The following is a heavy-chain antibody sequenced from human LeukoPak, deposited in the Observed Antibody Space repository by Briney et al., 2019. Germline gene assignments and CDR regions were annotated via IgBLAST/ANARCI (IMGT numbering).Heavy chain of an antibody. CDR1: GFTFSSYA. V-gene: IGHV3-23*01. D-gene: IGHD3-22*01. Sequence: PGGSLRLSXAASGFTFSSYAMSWVSQTPGKGLEWLSAISGSGGSTYYADSVKGRFTISRDNSKNTLYLQMNSLRAEDTAVYYCAKFPTYYYDSSGYSYFDYWGQGTLVTVSS. J-gene: IGHJ4*02. CDR2: ISGSGGST. CDR3: AKFPTYYYDSSGYSYFDY.